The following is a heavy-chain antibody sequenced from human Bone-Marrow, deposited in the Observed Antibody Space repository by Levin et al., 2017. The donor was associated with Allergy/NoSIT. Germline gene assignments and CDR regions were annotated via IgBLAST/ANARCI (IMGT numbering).Heavy chain of an antibody. J-gene: IGHJ3*02. Sequence: GESLKISCKASGYTFTSYGISWVRQAPGQGLEWMGGISGYNGNTNSAQKFQGRVTMITDTSTSTAYMELRSLRSDDTAVYYCARDSAEDAFDIWGQGTMVTVSS. CDR3: ARDSAEDAFDI. V-gene: IGHV1-18*01. CDR1: GYTFTSYG. D-gene: IGHD3-10*01. CDR2: ISGYNGNT.